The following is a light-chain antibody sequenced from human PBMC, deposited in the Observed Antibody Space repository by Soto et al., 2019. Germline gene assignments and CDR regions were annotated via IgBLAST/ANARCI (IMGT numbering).Light chain of an antibody. Sequence: QSVLTQPPSVSGAPGQRVTISCTGSHSNIGAGYDVPWYQQLPGTAPRLLIYVNNNRPSGVPDRFSGSKSDTSASLAITGLQADDEADYFCQSYDGSLSGSVFGGGTKLTVL. CDR2: VNN. J-gene: IGLJ3*02. CDR1: HSNIGAGYD. V-gene: IGLV1-40*01. CDR3: QSYDGSLSGSV.